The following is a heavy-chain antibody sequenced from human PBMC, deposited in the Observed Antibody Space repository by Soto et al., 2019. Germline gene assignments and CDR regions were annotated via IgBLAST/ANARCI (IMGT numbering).Heavy chain of an antibody. CDR3: ARGDTYCDY. V-gene: IGHV4-59*01. J-gene: IGHJ4*02. Sequence: SETLSLTCTVSGGSISSYYWSWIRQPPGKGLEWIGYIYYSGSTNYNPALKRRVTMSVDTSKNQFSLKLTSVTAADTAVYYCARGDTYCDYWGQGTLVTVSS. CDR1: GGSISSYY. CDR2: IYYSGST. D-gene: IGHD5-18*01.